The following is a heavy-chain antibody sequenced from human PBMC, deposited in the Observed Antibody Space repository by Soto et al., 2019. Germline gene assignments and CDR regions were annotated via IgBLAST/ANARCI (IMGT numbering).Heavy chain of an antibody. CDR2: IKQDGSEK. CDR1: GFTFSSYW. CDR3: ARSSRGSSSAPGY. V-gene: IGHV3-7*01. D-gene: IGHD6-6*01. J-gene: IGHJ4*02. Sequence: PGGSLRLSCAASGFTFSSYWMSWVRQAPGKGLEWVANIKQDGSEKYYVDSVKGRFTISRDNAKNSLYLQMNSLRAEDTAVYYCARSSRGSSSAPGYWGQGTLVTVSS.